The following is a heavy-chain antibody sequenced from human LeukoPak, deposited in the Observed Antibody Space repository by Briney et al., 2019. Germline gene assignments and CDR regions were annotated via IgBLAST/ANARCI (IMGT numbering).Heavy chain of an antibody. V-gene: IGHV1-69*05. CDR3: AIIAVAGKSDP. Sequence: AASVKVSCKASGGTFSSYAISWVRQAPGQGLEWMGRIIPIFGTANYAQNFQGRVTITTDESTSTAYMELSSLRSEDTAVYYCAIIAVAGKSDPWGQGTLVTVSS. CDR2: IIPIFGTA. D-gene: IGHD6-19*01. CDR1: GGTFSSYA. J-gene: IGHJ5*02.